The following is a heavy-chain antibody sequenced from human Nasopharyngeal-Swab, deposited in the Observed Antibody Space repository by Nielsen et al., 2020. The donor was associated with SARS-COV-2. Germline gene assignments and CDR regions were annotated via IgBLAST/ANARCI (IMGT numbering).Heavy chain of an antibody. CDR2: FDPEDGET. J-gene: IGHJ5*02. CDR1: GYTFTELS. V-gene: IGHV1-24*01. CDR3: ATAPKTAVTKGWFDP. Sequence: ASVKVSCKVSGYTFTELSMHWVRQAPGKGLEWMGGFDPEDGETIYAQKFQGRVTMTEDTSTDTVYMELNSLRSEGTAVYYCATAPKTAVTKGWFDPWGQGTLVTVSS. D-gene: IGHD4-17*01.